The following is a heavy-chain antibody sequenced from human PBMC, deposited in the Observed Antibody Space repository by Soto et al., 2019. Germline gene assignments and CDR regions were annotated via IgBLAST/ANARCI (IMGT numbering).Heavy chain of an antibody. CDR1: GGTFSSYA. CDR2: IIPIFGTA. Sequence: ASVKVSCKASGGTFSSYAISWVRQAPGQGLEWMGGIIPIFGTANYAQKFQGRVTITADESTSTAYMELRSLRSEDTAVYYCASESQPIGGGQVDYWGQGTLVTVSS. D-gene: IGHD1-26*01. J-gene: IGHJ4*02. V-gene: IGHV1-69*13. CDR3: ASESQPIGGGQVDY.